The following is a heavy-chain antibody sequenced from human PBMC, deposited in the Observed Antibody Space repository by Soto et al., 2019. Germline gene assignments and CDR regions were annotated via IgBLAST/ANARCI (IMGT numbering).Heavy chain of an antibody. J-gene: IGHJ4*02. CDR2: IYYSGST. Sequence: PSETLSLTCTVSGGSISSSSYYWGWIRQPPGKGLEWIGSIYYSGSTYYNPSLKSRVTISVDTSKNQFSLKLSYVTAADTAVYYCARLGGRQYIAAAGTFFDYWGQGTLVTVSS. CDR1: GGSISSSSYY. V-gene: IGHV4-39*01. D-gene: IGHD6-13*01. CDR3: ARLGGRQYIAAAGTFFDY.